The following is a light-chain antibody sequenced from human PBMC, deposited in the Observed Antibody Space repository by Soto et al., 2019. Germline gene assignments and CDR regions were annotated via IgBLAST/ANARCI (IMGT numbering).Light chain of an antibody. J-gene: IGKJ2*01. CDR1: QSVSSY. CDR2: DAS. Sequence: EIVLTQSPAPLSLSPGERATLSCRASQSVSSYLAWYQQKPGQAPRLLIYDASNRATGIPARFSGSGSGTDFTLTTSSLEPEDFAVYYCQQRSNWPSYTFGQGTKLEIK. V-gene: IGKV3-11*01. CDR3: QQRSNWPSYT.